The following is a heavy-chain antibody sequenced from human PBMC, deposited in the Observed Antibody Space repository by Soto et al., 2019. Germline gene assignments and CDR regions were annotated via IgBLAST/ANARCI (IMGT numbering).Heavy chain of an antibody. Sequence: QLQLQESGPGLVKPSETLSLTCTVSGGSISSSSYYWGWIRQPPGKGLEWIGSIYYSGSTYYNPSLKSRVTISVDTSKNQFSLKLSSVTAADTAVYYCARQGEHIVVVTGAYYFDYWGQGTLVTVSS. J-gene: IGHJ4*02. CDR3: ARQGEHIVVVTGAYYFDY. CDR2: IYYSGST. V-gene: IGHV4-39*01. CDR1: GGSISSSSYY. D-gene: IGHD2-21*02.